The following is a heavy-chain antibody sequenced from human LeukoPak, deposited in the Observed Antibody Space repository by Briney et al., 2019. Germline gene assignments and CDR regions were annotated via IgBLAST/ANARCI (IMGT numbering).Heavy chain of an antibody. D-gene: IGHD7-27*01. CDR1: GFAFSSYA. Sequence: PGGSLRLSCAASGFAFSSYAMSWVRQAPGKGLEWVSAISGSGGSTYYADSVKGRFTISRDNSKNTLYLQMNSMRAEDTAVYYCARESGWGSTKYYFDYWGQGTLVTVSS. V-gene: IGHV3-23*01. J-gene: IGHJ4*02. CDR3: ARESGWGSTKYYFDY. CDR2: ISGSGGST.